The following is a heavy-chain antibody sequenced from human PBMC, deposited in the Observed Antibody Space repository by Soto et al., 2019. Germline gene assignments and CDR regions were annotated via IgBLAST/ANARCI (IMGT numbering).Heavy chain of an antibody. CDR2: INHSGST. V-gene: IGHV4-34*01. D-gene: IGHD3-10*01. CDR1: GGSFSGYY. J-gene: IGHJ6*02. Sequence: SETLSLTCAVYGGSFSGYYWSWIRQPPGKGLEWIGEINHSGSTNYNPSLKSRVTISVDTSKNQFSLKLSSVTAADTAVYYCARVKLLWFGELGGGMDVWGQGTTDTVSS. CDR3: ARVKLLWFGELGGGMDV.